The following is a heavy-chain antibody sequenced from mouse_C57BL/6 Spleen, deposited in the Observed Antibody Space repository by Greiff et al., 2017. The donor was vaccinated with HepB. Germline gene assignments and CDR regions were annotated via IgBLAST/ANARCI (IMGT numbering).Heavy chain of an antibody. CDR3: ARGDY. CDR2: ISDGGSYT. CDR1: GFTFSSYA. Sequence: EVQLVESGGGLVKPGGSLKLSCAASGFTFSSYAMSWVRQTPEKRLEWVATISDGGSYTYYPDNVKGRFTISRDNAKNNLYLQMSHLKSEDTAMYYCARGDYWGQGTPLTVSS. J-gene: IGHJ2*01. V-gene: IGHV5-4*01.